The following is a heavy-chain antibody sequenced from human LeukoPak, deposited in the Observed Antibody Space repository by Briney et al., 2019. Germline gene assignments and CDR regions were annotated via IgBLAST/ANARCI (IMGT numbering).Heavy chain of an antibody. Sequence: GGSLRLSCAASGFTVSSNYMSWVRQAPGKGLEWVSVIYSGGSTYYADSVKGRFTISRDNSKNTLYLQMNSLRAEDTAVYYCAKGLPDYCSGGSCYSGAFDIWGQGTLVTVSS. CDR3: AKGLPDYCSGGSCYSGAFDI. D-gene: IGHD2-15*01. J-gene: IGHJ4*02. V-gene: IGHV3-53*01. CDR2: IYSGGST. CDR1: GFTVSSNY.